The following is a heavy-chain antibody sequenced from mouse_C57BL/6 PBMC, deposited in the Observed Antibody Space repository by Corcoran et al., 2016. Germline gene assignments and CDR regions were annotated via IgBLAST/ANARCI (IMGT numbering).Heavy chain of an antibody. CDR3: ARSSITTVVDYYAMDY. Sequence: QVQLKQSGAELVRPGASVKLSCKASGYTFTDYYINWVKQRPGQGLEWIARIYPGSGNTYYNEKFKGKATLTAEKSSSTAYMQLSSLTSEDSAVYFCARSSITTVVDYYAMDYWGQGTSVTVSS. D-gene: IGHD1-1*01. CDR1: GYTFTDYY. V-gene: IGHV1-76*01. CDR2: IYPGSGNT. J-gene: IGHJ4*01.